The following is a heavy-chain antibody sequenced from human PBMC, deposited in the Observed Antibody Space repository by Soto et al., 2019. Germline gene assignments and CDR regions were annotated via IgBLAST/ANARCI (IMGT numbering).Heavy chain of an antibody. CDR2: ISGSGGST. CDR1: GFTFSSYA. D-gene: IGHD3-22*01. CDR3: AKGLGRYYDSSGYLFQH. Sequence: TGGSLRLPCAASGFTFSSYAMSWVRQAPGKGLEWVSAISGSGGSTYYADSVKGRFTISRDNSKNTLYLQMNSLRAEDTAVYYCAKGLGRYYDSSGYLFQHWGQGTLVTVSS. V-gene: IGHV3-23*01. J-gene: IGHJ1*01.